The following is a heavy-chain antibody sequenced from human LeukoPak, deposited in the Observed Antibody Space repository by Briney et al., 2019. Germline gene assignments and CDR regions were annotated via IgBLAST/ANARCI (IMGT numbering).Heavy chain of an antibody. Sequence: GGSMRLACAASGFTFSSYSMNWVRQAPGKGMEGVSYISSSSSTIYYADSVKGRFTISRDNAKNSLYLQMNSLRTEDTAVYYCASETDLDYGNAFDIWGQGTMVTVSS. CDR2: ISSSSSTI. D-gene: IGHD4-17*01. CDR3: ASETDLDYGNAFDI. V-gene: IGHV3-48*01. J-gene: IGHJ3*02. CDR1: GFTFSSYS.